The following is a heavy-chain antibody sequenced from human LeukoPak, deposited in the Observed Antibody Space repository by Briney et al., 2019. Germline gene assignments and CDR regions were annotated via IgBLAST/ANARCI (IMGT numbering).Heavy chain of an antibody. CDR1: GFTFSTYY. D-gene: IGHD3-9*01. CDR3: ATYLRDTTAGYYYFNY. Sequence: GGSLRLSCAASGFTFSTYYMGWVRQAPGKGLEWVANIRQDGNEQHYVDSVKGRFTISRDNARSSVYLQMNSLSAEDTAIYYCATYLRDTTAGYYYFNYWGQGTLVTVSS. CDR2: IRQDGNEQ. V-gene: IGHV3-7*01. J-gene: IGHJ4*02.